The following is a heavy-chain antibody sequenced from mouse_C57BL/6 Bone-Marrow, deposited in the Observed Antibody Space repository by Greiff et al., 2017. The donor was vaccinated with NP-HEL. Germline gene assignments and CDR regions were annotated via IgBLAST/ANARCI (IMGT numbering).Heavy chain of an antibody. V-gene: IGHV1-55*01. D-gene: IGHD1-1*01. J-gene: IGHJ2*01. CDR3: ARFRVITTVYFDY. CDR2: LYPGSGST. Sequence: QVQLQQPGAELVKPGASVKMSCKASGYTFTSYWITWVKQRPGQGLEWIGDLYPGSGSTNYNEKFKSKATLTVDTSSSTAYMQLSSLTSEDSAVYYGARFRVITTVYFDYWGKGTTLTVSS. CDR1: GYTFTSYW.